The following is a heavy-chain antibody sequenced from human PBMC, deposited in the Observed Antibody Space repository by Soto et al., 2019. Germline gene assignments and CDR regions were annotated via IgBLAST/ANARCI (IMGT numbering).Heavy chain of an antibody. CDR2: ISGSGGNT. J-gene: IGHJ5*02. V-gene: IGHV3-23*01. CDR3: AKGTVTTVVKWFDP. CDR1: GFTFSSYA. D-gene: IGHD4-17*01. Sequence: EVQLLEPGGDLVQPGGSLRLSCAASGFTFSSYAMSWVRQAPGKGLEWVSAISGSGGNTYYADSVQGRFTISRDNSKNTLYLQMNSLRAEDTAVYYCAKGTVTTVVKWFDPWGQGTLVTVSS.